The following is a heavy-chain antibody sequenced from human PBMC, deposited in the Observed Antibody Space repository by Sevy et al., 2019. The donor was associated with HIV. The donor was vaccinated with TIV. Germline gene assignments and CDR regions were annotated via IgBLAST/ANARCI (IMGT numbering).Heavy chain of an antibody. V-gene: IGHV4-34*01. CDR2: SNHSGST. Sequence: SETLSLTCAVYGGSFGPYYWSWIRQPPGKVLEWIGESNHSGSTDYNPSLKSRVTISVDTSKNQFSLKLSSVTAADTAVYYCARGRSPHYYDTWGQGTLVTVSS. CDR3: ARGRSPHYYDT. CDR1: GGSFGPYY. J-gene: IGHJ1*01. D-gene: IGHD3-22*01.